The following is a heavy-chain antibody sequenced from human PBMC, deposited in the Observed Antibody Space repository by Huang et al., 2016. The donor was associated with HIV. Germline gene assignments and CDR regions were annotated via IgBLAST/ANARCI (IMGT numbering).Heavy chain of an antibody. CDR1: GGSISGFY. Sequence: QVQLQQWGAGLLKPSETLSLTCAVYGGSISGFYWTWIRQPPGKGLEWLGEINPGGNTNYNPSLKSRVTISEDTSKNQFSLKLISVTAADTSVYYCARVEYAYGSRRLQYWGQGTLVTVST. J-gene: IGHJ4*02. D-gene: IGHD2-8*01. CDR2: INPGGNT. V-gene: IGHV4-34*01. CDR3: ARVEYAYGSRRLQY.